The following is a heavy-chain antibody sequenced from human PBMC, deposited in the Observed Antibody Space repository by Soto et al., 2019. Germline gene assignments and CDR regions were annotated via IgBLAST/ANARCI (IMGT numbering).Heavy chain of an antibody. CDR1: GFTFSSYD. D-gene: IGHD1-26*01. Sequence: EVQLVESGGGLVQPGGSLRLSCAASGFTFSSYDMHWVRQATGKGLEWVSAIGTAGDTYYPGSVKGRFTISRENAKNSLYLQMNSLRAEDTAVYYCARVGSYSPGGYYYYYGMDVWGQGTTVTVSS. J-gene: IGHJ6*02. V-gene: IGHV3-13*01. CDR3: ARVGSYSPGGYYYYYGMDV. CDR2: IGTAGDT.